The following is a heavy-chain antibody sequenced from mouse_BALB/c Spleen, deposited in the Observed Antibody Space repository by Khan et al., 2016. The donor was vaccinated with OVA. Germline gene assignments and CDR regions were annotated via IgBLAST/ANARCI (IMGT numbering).Heavy chain of an antibody. J-gene: IGHJ4*01. CDR3: ARRTTVYAMDF. CDR2: INPRSGFT. CDR1: GYTFTSYT. D-gene: IGHD1-1*01. Sequence: QXSGAELARPGASVKMSCKASGYTFTSYTMHWVKQRPGQGLEWIGYINPRSGFTNYNQKFKDKATLTADKSSSTAYMQLNSLTSEDSAVYYCARRTTVYAMDFWGQGTSVTVSS. V-gene: IGHV1-4*01.